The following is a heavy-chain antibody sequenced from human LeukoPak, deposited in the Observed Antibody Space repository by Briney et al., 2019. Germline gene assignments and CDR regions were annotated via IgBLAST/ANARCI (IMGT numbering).Heavy chain of an antibody. J-gene: IGHJ4*02. CDR3: ARDERLYGDYPKINDY. D-gene: IGHD4-17*01. CDR2: ISAYNGNT. CDR1: GYTFTSYG. Sequence: ASVKVSCKASGYTFTSYGISWVRQAPGQGLEWMGWISAYNGNTNYAQKLQGRVTMTTDTSTSTAYMELRSLRSDDTAVYYCARDERLYGDYPKINDYWGQGTLVTVSS. V-gene: IGHV1-18*01.